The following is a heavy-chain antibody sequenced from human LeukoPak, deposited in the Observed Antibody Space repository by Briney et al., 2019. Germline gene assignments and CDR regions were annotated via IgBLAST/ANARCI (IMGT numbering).Heavy chain of an antibody. CDR1: GFSFSDYG. CDR2: IWHDGSNT. Sequence: GSLRLSCAASGFSFSDYGMHWVRQAPGKGLEWVAFIWHDGSNTYYGDSVKGRFTVSRDNSEDTVYLQMYSLRAEDTAVYFCAKDYNFYGSGTSALYYYFCMDVWGKGTPVTVSS. CDR3: AKDYNFYGSGTSALYYYFCMDV. D-gene: IGHD3-10*01. J-gene: IGHJ6*03. V-gene: IGHV3-30*02.